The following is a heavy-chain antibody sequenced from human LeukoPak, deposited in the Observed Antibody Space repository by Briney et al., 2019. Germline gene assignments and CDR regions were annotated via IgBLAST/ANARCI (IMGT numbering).Heavy chain of an antibody. V-gene: IGHV1-2*02. CDR1: GYTFTGYY. D-gene: IGHD1-1*01. CDR2: INPNSGGT. Sequence: ASVKVSCKASGYTFTGYYMHWVRQAPGQGLEWMGWINPNSGGTNYAQKFQGRVTMTRDTSISTAYMELSRLRSDDTAVYYCARGPFAVWNDGYYFDYWGQGTLVTVSS. CDR3: ARGPFAVWNDGYYFDY. J-gene: IGHJ4*02.